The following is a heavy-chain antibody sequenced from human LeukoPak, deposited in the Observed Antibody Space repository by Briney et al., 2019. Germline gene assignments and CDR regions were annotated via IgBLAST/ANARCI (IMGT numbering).Heavy chain of an antibody. CDR3: ARMVGAGY. Sequence: SGGSLRLSCAASGFTFSSYSMNWVRQAPGKGLEWVSSISSSSSYICYADSVKGRFTISRDNAKNSLYLQMNSLRAEDTAVYYCARMVGAGYWGQGTLVTVSS. D-gene: IGHD2-8*01. CDR1: GFTFSSYS. CDR2: ISSSSSYI. V-gene: IGHV3-21*01. J-gene: IGHJ4*02.